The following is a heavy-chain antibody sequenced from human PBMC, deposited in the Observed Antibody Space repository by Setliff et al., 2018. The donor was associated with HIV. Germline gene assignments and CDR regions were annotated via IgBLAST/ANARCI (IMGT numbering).Heavy chain of an antibody. CDR2: ISAYNGNT. V-gene: IGHV1-18*01. CDR1: GYTFTSYG. D-gene: IGHD2-15*01. J-gene: IGHJ4*02. Sequence: GASVKVSCKPSGYTFTSYGISWVRQAPGQGLEWMGWISAYNGNTNYAQKLQGRVTMTTDTSTSTAYMELRSLRSDDTAVYYCAREGPKGYCSGGSCYIYWGQGTLVTVSS. CDR3: AREGPKGYCSGGSCYIY.